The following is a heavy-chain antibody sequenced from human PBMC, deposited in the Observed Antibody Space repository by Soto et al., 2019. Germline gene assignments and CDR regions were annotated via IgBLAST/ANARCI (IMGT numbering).Heavy chain of an antibody. CDR3: AWAYCGGDCYFNPPGFDY. Sequence: LVNPTQTLTLTCTFSGLSLSTSGMCVSWIRQPPGKGLEWIGEINHSGSTNYNPSLKSRVTISVDTSKNQFSLKLSSVTAADTAVYYCAWAYCGGDCYFNPPGFDYWGQGTLVTVSS. J-gene: IGHJ4*02. CDR1: GLSLSTSGMC. D-gene: IGHD2-21*02. V-gene: IGHV4-34*01. CDR2: INHSGST.